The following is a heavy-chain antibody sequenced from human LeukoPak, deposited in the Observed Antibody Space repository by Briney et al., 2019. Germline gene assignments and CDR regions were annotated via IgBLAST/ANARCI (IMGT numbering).Heavy chain of an antibody. CDR1: GFTFTNYS. CDR3: ASMSITTHPFDL. Sequence: GGSLRLSCAASGFTFTNYSWNWVRQAPGKGLEWVSSISISSSYIYYADSVKGRFTISRDNAKNSLYLQMNTLRGEDTAMYYCASMSITTHPFDLSRQGTLVTVSS. CDR2: ISISSSYI. D-gene: IGHD1-20*01. V-gene: IGHV3-21*01. J-gene: IGHJ4*02.